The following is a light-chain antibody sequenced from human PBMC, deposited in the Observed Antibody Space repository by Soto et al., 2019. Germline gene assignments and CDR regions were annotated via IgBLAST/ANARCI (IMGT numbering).Light chain of an antibody. V-gene: IGKV1-5*01. CDR1: ESIRTW. J-gene: IGKJ1*01. Sequence: DIQMTQSPSPLSASVGDRFTITCPASESIRTWLAWYQHKPGKAPKFLIYDASTLESGVPSRFSGSGSGTEFTLTISRLEPEDFAVYYCQQYGSSPQTFGQGTKVDNK. CDR3: QQYGSSPQT. CDR2: DAS.